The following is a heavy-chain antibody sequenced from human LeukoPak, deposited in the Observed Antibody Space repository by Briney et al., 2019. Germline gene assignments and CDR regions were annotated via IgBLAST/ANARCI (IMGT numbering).Heavy chain of an antibody. V-gene: IGHV1-2*02. Sequence: ASVKVSCKASGYTFTSYGISWVRQAPGQGLEWVGWINPNSGDTNYAQKFQGRVTMTRDTSISTAYMELSRLRSDDTAVYYCARPGGYYDILTGYSEGDFDYWGQGTLVTVSS. CDR1: GYTFTSYG. CDR3: ARPGGYYDILTGYSEGDFDY. J-gene: IGHJ4*02. CDR2: INPNSGDT. D-gene: IGHD3-9*01.